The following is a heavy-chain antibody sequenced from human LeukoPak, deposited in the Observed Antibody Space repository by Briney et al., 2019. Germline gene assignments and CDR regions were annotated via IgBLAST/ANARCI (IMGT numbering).Heavy chain of an antibody. V-gene: IGHV3-48*03. Sequence: GGSLRLSCAASGFTFSRYELNWVRQAPGKRLEWVSYISSSGSIIYYADSVKGRFTISRDNAKNSLYLQMNSLRAEDTAVYYCARDLGMTDGDYVSYFDYWGQGTLVTVSS. CDR3: ARDLGMTDGDYVSYFDY. J-gene: IGHJ4*02. D-gene: IGHD4-17*01. CDR1: GFTFSRYE. CDR2: ISSSGSII.